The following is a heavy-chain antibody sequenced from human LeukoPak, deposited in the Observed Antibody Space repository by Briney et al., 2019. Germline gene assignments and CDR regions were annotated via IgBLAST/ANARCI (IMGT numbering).Heavy chain of an antibody. V-gene: IGHV1-18*01. D-gene: IGHD3-22*01. Sequence: SVKVSCKASGYTFTSYGISWVRQAPGQGLEWMGWISAYNGNTNYAQKLQGRVTMTTDTSTSTAYMELRSLRSDDTAVYYCARDSYYYDSSGYYCPYYFDYWGQGTLVTVSS. CDR3: ARDSYYYDSSGYYCPYYFDY. J-gene: IGHJ4*02. CDR2: ISAYNGNT. CDR1: GYTFTSYG.